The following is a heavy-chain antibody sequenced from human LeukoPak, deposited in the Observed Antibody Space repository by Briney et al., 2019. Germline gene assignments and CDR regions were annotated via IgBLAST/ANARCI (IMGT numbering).Heavy chain of an antibody. CDR1: GFTFSSYA. CDR2: ISGSGGST. Sequence: PGGSLRLSCAASGFTFSSYAMSWVRQAPGKGLEWVSAISGSGGSTYYADSVKGRFTISRDNSKNTLYLQMNSLRAEDTAVYYCAKVGSGSGSNWYFDLWGRGTLVTVSS. V-gene: IGHV3-23*01. D-gene: IGHD3-10*01. CDR3: AKVGSGSGSNWYFDL. J-gene: IGHJ2*01.